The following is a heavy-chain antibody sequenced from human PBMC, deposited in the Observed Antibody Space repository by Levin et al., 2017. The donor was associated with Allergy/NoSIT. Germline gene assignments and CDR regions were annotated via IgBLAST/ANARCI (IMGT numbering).Heavy chain of an antibody. J-gene: IGHJ4*02. CDR3: ARDTLVKGISMAGLE. CDR1: GYTFSNYF. D-gene: IGHD6-19*01. V-gene: IGHV1-46*01. Sequence: GASVKVSCKASGYTFSNYFMHWVRQAPGQGLEWMAKIDPGDGNTNYAQNFQGRITITRDTSTSTVYMELSSLRSEDTAMYYCARDTLVKGISMAGLEWGQGTLITVSA. CDR2: IDPGDGNT.